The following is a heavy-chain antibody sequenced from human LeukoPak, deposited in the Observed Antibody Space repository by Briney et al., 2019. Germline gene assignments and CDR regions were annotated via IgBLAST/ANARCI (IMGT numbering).Heavy chain of an antibody. CDR2: ISGSGGST. Sequence: GGPLRLSCAASGFTSSSYAMSWVRQAPGKGLEWVSSISGSGGSTYYVESVKGRFTISRDSSKNTVYLQMNSLRAGDTAVYYCAKGYSATYASMAFFDYWGQGTPVTVSS. D-gene: IGHD1-26*01. V-gene: IGHV3-23*01. CDR1: GFTSSSYA. J-gene: IGHJ4*02. CDR3: AKGYSATYASMAFFDY.